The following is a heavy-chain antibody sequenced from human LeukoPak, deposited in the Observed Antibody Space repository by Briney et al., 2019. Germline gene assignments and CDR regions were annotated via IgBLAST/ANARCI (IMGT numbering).Heavy chain of an antibody. CDR1: GFIFSSYA. D-gene: IGHD3-22*01. Sequence: PGGSLRLSCAASGFIFSSYAVHWVRQAPGKGLEWVSGISWNSGSIGYADSVKGRFTISRDNAKNSLYLQMNSLRAEDTALYYCAKDITYDSSGYFDYWGQGTLVTVSS. CDR3: AKDITYDSSGYFDY. J-gene: IGHJ4*02. CDR2: ISWNSGSI. V-gene: IGHV3-9*01.